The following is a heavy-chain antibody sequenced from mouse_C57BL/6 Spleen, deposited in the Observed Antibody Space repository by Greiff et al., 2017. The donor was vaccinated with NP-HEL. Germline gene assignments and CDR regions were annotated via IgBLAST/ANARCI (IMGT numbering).Heavy chain of an antibody. Sequence: QVQLQQSGAELARPGASVKLSCKASGYTFTSYGISWVKPRTGQGLGWIGEIYPRSGNTYYNEKFKGKATLTAAKSSSTAYMELRSLTSEDSAVYFCAKDYGEGWFAYWGQVTLVTVSA. CDR2: IYPRSGNT. CDR1: GYTFTSYG. J-gene: IGHJ3*01. D-gene: IGHD1-1*01. CDR3: AKDYGEGWFAY. V-gene: IGHV1-81*01.